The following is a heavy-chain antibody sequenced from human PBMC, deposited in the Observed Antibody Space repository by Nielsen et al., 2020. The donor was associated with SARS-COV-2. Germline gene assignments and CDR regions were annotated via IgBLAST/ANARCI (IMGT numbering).Heavy chain of an antibody. CDR1: GFTFSSYG. V-gene: IGHV3-30*02. J-gene: IGHJ4*02. CDR2: IWYDGSNK. D-gene: IGHD2-2*01. Sequence: GESLKISCAASGFTFSSYGMHWVRQAPGKGLEWVAVIWYDGSNKYYADSVKGRFTISRDNSKNTLYLQMNSLRAEDTAVYYCAKVVPAETDYWGQGTLVTVSS. CDR3: AKVVPAETDY.